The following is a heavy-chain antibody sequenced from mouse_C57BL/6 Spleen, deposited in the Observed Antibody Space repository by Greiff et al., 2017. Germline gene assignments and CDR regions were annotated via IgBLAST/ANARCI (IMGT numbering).Heavy chain of an antibody. CDR1: GYTFTDYN. D-gene: IGHD1-1*01. V-gene: IGHV1-22*01. CDR2: INPNNGGT. CDR3: ARSGGSLVDY. J-gene: IGHJ2*01. Sequence: EVKLEESGPELVKPGASVKLSCKASGYTFTDYNMHWVKQSHGKSLEWIGYINPNNGGTSYNQKFKGKATLTVNKSSSTAYMELRSLTSEDSAVYYCARSGGSLVDYWGQGTTLTVSS.